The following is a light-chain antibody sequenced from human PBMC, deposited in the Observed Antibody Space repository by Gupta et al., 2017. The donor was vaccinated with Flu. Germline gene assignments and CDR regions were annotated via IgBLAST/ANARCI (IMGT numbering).Light chain of an antibody. CDR1: KLGDKY. CDR3: QAWDSSTVV. Sequence: SSELTQPPSVSVSPGQTASLTCSGDKLGDKYACWYQQKPGQSPALVISHNSQRPTRSPDRFPGANAGTTATLTMSGTQAMGDADYYCQAWDSSTVVFGGGTKLTVL. V-gene: IGLV3-1*01. J-gene: IGLJ2*01. CDR2: HNS.